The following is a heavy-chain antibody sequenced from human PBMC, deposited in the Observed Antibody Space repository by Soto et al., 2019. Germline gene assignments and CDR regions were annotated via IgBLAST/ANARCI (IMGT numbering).Heavy chain of an antibody. CDR1: GFTLTNVW. CDR3: SRGYGEYFES. D-gene: IGHD3-10*01. J-gene: IGHJ4*02. CDR2: IKSESAGGTT. Sequence: NPGVSLRLSCAVSGFTLTNVWMNWFRQAPGKGPEGVGLIKSESAGGTTDYAAPVKGRFTISRDDAENTLYLQMNSLKTEDTSVYYCSRGYGEYFESWGQGTLVSVSS. V-gene: IGHV3-15*07.